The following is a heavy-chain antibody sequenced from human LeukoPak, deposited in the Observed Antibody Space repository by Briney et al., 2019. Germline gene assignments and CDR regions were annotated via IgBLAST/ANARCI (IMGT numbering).Heavy chain of an antibody. CDR3: AKSPPLICSGGSCDNDGFDI. CDR2: ISGSGGST. J-gene: IGHJ3*02. Sequence: GGSLRLSCAASGFTFSSYAMSWVRQAPGKGLEWVSAISGSGGSTYCADSVKGRFTISRDNSKNTLYLQMNSLRAEDTAVYYCAKSPPLICSGGSCDNDGFDIWGQGTMVTVSS. D-gene: IGHD2-15*01. V-gene: IGHV3-23*01. CDR1: GFTFSSYA.